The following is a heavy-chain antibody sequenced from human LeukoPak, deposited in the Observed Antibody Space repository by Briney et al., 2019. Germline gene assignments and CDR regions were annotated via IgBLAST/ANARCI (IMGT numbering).Heavy chain of an antibody. CDR3: ARDLPTVTTGVFDY. CDR2: INPSGGST. D-gene: IGHD4-17*01. CDR1: GGTFSSYA. Sequence: GSSVKVSCKASGGTFSSYAISWVRQAPGQGLEWMGIINPSGGSTSYAQKFQGRVTMTRDMSTSTVYMELSSLRSEDTAVYYCARDLPTVTTGVFDYWGQGTLVTVSS. J-gene: IGHJ4*02. V-gene: IGHV1-46*01.